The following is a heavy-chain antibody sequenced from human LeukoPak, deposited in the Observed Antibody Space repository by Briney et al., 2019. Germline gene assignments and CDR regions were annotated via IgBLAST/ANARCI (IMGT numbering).Heavy chain of an antibody. CDR2: ISYDGSNK. CDR3: ARVGGALRWFGELWD. CDR1: AFLFSSYA. D-gene: IGHD3-10*01. V-gene: IGHV3-30-3*01. Sequence: PGGSLRLSCAASAFLFSSYAIHWVRQAPGKGLEWVAVISYDGSNKNYADSVKGRFTVSRDNSKNTLYLQMNSLRAEDTAVYYCARVGGALRWFGELWDWGQGTLVTVSS. J-gene: IGHJ4*02.